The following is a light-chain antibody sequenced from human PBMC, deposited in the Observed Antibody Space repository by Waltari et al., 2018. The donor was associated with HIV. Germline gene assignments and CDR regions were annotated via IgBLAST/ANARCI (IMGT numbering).Light chain of an antibody. CDR1: QSISSY. CDR3: QQSYSTHWT. CDR2: AAS. J-gene: IGKJ1*01. Sequence: DIQMTQSPSSLSASVGDRVTITCRASQSISSYLDWYQQKPGKAPKCLIYAASSLQSGVPSRFSGSGSGTDFTLTISSLQPEDFATYYCQQSYSTHWTFGQGTKVEIK. V-gene: IGKV1-39*01.